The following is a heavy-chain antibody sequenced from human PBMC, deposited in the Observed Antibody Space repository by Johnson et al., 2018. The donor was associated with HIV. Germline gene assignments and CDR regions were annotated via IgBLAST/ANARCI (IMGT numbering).Heavy chain of an antibody. Sequence: QVQLVESGGGVVQPGRSLRLSCAASGFTFSSYAMHWVRQAPAKGLEWVAVISYDGSNKYNADSVKGRFTISRDNSKKMLYLHMNSLRAEDTAVDYGARDQWMAGDAFDIWGQGTVVTVSS. J-gene: IGHJ3*02. V-gene: IGHV3-30-3*01. D-gene: IGHD5-24*01. CDR3: ARDQWMAGDAFDI. CDR1: GFTFSSYA. CDR2: ISYDGSNK.